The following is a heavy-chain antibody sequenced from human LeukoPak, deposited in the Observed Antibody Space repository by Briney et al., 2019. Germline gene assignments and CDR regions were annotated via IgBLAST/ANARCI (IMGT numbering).Heavy chain of an antibody. J-gene: IGHJ4*02. CDR3: ARDLGQQPLGYWDN. D-gene: IGHD6-13*01. CDR2: VNAGNGNT. Sequence: ASVKVSCKASGYTFTSYAMHWVRQAPGQRLEWMGWVNAGNGNTKYSQKFQGRVTITRDTSASTAYMELSSLRSDDTAVYYCARDLGQQPLGYWDNWGQGTLVTVSS. CDR1: GYTFTSYA. V-gene: IGHV1-3*01.